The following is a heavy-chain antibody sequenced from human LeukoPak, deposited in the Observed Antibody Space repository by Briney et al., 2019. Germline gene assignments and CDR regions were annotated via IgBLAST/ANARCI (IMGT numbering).Heavy chain of an antibody. CDR2: IYHSGST. CDR1: GGSISSSNW. Sequence: KTSETLSLTCAVSGGSISSSNWWSWVRQPPGKGLEWVGEIYHSGSTNYNPSLKSRVTISADKSKNQFSLELSSVTAADTSVYYCASLSSGWYGMGVWGQGTTVTVSS. CDR3: ASLSSGWYGMGV. D-gene: IGHD6-19*01. V-gene: IGHV4-4*02. J-gene: IGHJ6*02.